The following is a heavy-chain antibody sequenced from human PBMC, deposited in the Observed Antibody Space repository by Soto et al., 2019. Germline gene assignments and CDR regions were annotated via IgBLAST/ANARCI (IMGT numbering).Heavy chain of an antibody. CDR3: ARGIRQQLGKNRKYWFDP. D-gene: IGHD6-13*01. V-gene: IGHV4-59*01. Sequence: SETLSLTCTVSGGSISSYYWSWIRQPPGKGLEWVGYIYYSGSTNYNPSLKSRVTISVDTSKNQFSLKLSSVTAADTAVYFCARGIRQQLGKNRKYWFDPWGQGTLVTVSS. J-gene: IGHJ5*02. CDR2: IYYSGST. CDR1: GGSISSYY.